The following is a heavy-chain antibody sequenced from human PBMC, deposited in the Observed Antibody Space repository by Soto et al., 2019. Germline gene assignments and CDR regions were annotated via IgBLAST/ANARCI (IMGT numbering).Heavy chain of an antibody. CDR3: ARDGTLRYFDWLPAAYVPFDY. CDR1: GYTFTSYY. CDR2: INPSGGST. V-gene: IGHV1-46*01. D-gene: IGHD3-9*01. J-gene: IGHJ4*02. Sequence: APVKVSCKASGYTFTSYYMHWVRQAPGQGLEWMGIINPSGGSTSYAQKFQGRVTMTRDTSTSTVYMELSSLRSEDTAVYYCARDGTLRYFDWLPAAYVPFDYWGQGTLVTVSS.